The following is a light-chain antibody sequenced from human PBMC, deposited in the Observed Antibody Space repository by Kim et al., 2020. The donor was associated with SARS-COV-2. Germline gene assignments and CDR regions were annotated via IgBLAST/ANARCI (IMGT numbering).Light chain of an antibody. Sequence: GKTVVNSCTRTSGNIEINDVQCYQQRPGSAPTAVIYEDNQRPSGVPDRFSGSIASSSNSASLTISGLKAEDEADYYCQSYDSTTWVFGGGTKLTVL. V-gene: IGLV6-57*03. CDR1: SGNIEIND. J-gene: IGLJ3*02. CDR2: EDN. CDR3: QSYDSTTWV.